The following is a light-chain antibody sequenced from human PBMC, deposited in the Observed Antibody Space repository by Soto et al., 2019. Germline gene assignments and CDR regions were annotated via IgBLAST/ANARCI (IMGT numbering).Light chain of an antibody. CDR2: GAS. CDR3: QKYNKLPRT. J-gene: IGKJ1*01. CDR1: QRVSNN. V-gene: IGKV3-15*01. Sequence: EIVMTQSPATLSVSPGERATLSCRASQRVSNNLAWYQQKPGQGPRLLIYGASSRAIGVPARFSGSVSGTEFTLTISSLQSEDFAVYHCQKYNKLPRTFGQGTKVDIK.